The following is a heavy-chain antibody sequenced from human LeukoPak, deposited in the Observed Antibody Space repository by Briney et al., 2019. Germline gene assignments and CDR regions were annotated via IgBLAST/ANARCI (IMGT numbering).Heavy chain of an antibody. V-gene: IGHV3-7*01. Sequence: PGGSLRLSCAASGFAFSSYGMHWVRQAPGKGLEWVANIKQDGSEKYYVDSVKGRFTISRDNAKNSLYVQMNSLRAEDTAVYYCARERGALDYWGQGTLVTVSS. CDR2: IKQDGSEK. CDR1: GFAFSSYG. D-gene: IGHD1-26*01. CDR3: ARERGALDY. J-gene: IGHJ4*02.